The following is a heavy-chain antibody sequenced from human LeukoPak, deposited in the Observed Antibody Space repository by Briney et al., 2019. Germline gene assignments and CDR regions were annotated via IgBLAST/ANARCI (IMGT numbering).Heavy chain of an antibody. V-gene: IGHV1-8*02. CDR2: MSPNSGDT. D-gene: IGHD1-1*01. J-gene: IGHJ4*02. CDR3: ASNPPNTGDFYY. CDR1: GYSFTSNY. Sequence: ASVKVSCKVSGYSFTSNYIHWLRQAPGQGLEWMGWMSPNSGDTGYAQKFQGRVGMTRDTSISTAYMELSSLRSEDTAVYYCASNPPNTGDFYYWGLGSLVTVSS.